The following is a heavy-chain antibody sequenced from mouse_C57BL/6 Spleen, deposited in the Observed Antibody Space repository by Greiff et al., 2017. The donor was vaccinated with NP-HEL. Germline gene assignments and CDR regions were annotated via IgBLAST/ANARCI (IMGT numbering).Heavy chain of an antibody. CDR2: IYPGDGDT. V-gene: IGHV1-80*01. Sequence: QVHVKQSGAELVKPGASVKISCKASGYAFSSYWMNWVKQRPGKGLEWIGQIYPGDGDTNYNGKFKGKATLTADKSSSTAYMQLSSLTSEDSAVYFCARSLYYYGSSYLYFDYWGQGTTLTVSS. D-gene: IGHD1-1*01. CDR3: ARSLYYYGSSYLYFDY. J-gene: IGHJ2*01. CDR1: GYAFSSYW.